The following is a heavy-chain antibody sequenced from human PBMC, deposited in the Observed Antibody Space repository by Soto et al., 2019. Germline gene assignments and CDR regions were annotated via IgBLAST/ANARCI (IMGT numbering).Heavy chain of an antibody. J-gene: IGHJ4*02. CDR2: ISGSGGST. Sequence: PCWCLRLAGAAAGFTCSSCAMSWVRQTPGKGLEWVSAISGSGGSTYYADSVKGRFTISRDNSKNTLYLQMNSLRAEDTAVYYCAKDGPGPGVPAAYDYWGQGTLVTVSS. D-gene: IGHD2-2*01. V-gene: IGHV3-23*01. CDR3: AKDGPGPGVPAAYDY. CDR1: GFTCSSCA.